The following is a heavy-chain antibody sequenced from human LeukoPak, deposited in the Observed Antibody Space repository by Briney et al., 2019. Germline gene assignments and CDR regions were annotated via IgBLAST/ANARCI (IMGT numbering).Heavy chain of an antibody. J-gene: IGHJ4*02. Sequence: ASVKVSCKASGYTFINNWMHWVRQAPGQGLEWMGWINPNSGGTNYAQKFQGRVTMTRDTFISTAYMELSRLRSDDTAVYYCARGGGDTAGYFDYWGQGTLVTVSS. V-gene: IGHV1-2*02. CDR1: GYTFINNW. CDR3: ARGGGDTAGYFDY. CDR2: INPNSGGT. D-gene: IGHD5-18*01.